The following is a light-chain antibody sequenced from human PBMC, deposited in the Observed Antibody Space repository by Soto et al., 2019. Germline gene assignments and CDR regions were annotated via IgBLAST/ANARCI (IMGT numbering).Light chain of an antibody. J-gene: IGKJ1*01. CDR1: QSVGRY. V-gene: IGKV3-11*01. Sequence: EIVLTQSPAILSLSPGERATLSCRASQSVGRYLVWYQQKPGQAPSLLIYDASNRAPGVPARFSGSGSGTDFTLTISSLESEDFAVYYCQHRNNWPWTLGQGTRVEIK. CDR3: QHRNNWPWT. CDR2: DAS.